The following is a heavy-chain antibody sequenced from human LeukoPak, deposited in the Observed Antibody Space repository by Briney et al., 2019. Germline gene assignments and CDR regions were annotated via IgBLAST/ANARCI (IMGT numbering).Heavy chain of an antibody. CDR1: GLIFSDSW. CDR2: MNEDGMER. CDR3: ARGHYGMDV. V-gene: IGHV3-7*03. Sequence: GGSLRLSCGASGLIFSDSWMTWVRQAPGGGLEWVANMNEDGMERYNLDSVKGRFTKSRDNGKNSLYLQMSSLRAEDTAVYYCARGHYGMDVWGQGTTVTVSS. J-gene: IGHJ6*02.